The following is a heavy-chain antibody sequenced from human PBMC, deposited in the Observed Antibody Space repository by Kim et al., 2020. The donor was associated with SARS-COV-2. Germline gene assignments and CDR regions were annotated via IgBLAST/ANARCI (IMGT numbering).Heavy chain of an antibody. J-gene: IGHJ6*01. CDR3: SRGARGISRSRGVATYYF. D-gene: IGHD3-3*02. CDR2: ISSSGSTK. V-gene: IGHV3-23*03. Sequence: GGSLRLSCAASGFTVSSYYMSWVRQAPGKGLEWVSVISSSGSTKYAEDAERRRTTICRNNTNKMHLQKKNSRAADTAADYYSRGARGISRSRGVATYYF. CDR1: GFTVSSYY.